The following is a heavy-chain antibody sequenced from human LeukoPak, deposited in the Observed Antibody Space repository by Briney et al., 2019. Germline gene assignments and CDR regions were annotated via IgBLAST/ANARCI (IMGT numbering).Heavy chain of an antibody. D-gene: IGHD6-6*01. CDR1: GYTFTSYG. CDR2: ISAYNGNT. J-gene: IGHJ6*02. V-gene: IGHV1-18*01. Sequence: ASVKVSCKASGYTFTSYGISWVRQAPGQGLEWMGWISAYNGNTNYAQKLQGRVTMTTDTSTSTAYMELRSLRSDDTAVYYCATRTSYSSSSPYYGMDVWGQGTTVTVSS. CDR3: ATRTSYSSSSPYYGMDV.